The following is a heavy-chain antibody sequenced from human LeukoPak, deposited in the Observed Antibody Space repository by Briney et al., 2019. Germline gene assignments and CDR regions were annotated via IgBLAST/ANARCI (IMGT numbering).Heavy chain of an antibody. D-gene: IGHD4-17*01. J-gene: IGHJ4*02. Sequence: PSETRSLTCTVSGGSISSSTDFWGWIRQPAGKGLEWIVTIYYTGSSSYNPSLKSRVTISVDTSKSHFSLKVRSVTAADTAVYYCARGPQGVTRPEYWGQGTLVTVSS. CDR1: GGSISSSTDF. CDR2: IYYTGSS. CDR3: ARGPQGVTRPEY. V-gene: IGHV4-39*02.